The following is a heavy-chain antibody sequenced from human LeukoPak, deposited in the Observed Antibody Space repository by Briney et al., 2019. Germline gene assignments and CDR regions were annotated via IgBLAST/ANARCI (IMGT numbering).Heavy chain of an antibody. CDR2: ISSSSSYI. Sequence: GGSLRLSCAASGFTFSSYSMNWVRQASGKGLEWVSSISSSSSYIYYADSVKGRFTISRDNAKNSLYLQMNSLRAEDTAVYYCAREWELPPNFDYWGQGTLVTVSS. V-gene: IGHV3-21*01. CDR3: AREWELPPNFDY. J-gene: IGHJ4*02. D-gene: IGHD1-26*01. CDR1: GFTFSSYS.